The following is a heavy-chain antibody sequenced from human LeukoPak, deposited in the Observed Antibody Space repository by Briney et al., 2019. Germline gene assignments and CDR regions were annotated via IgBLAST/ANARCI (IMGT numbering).Heavy chain of an antibody. Sequence: PSETLSLTCTVSGGSLSSYYWSWIRQPAGKGLEWIGRIYTSGSTNYNPSLKSRVTMSVDTSKNQFSLKLSSVTAADTAVYYCAREREDYYDSSGYYFDYWGQGTLVTVSS. CDR1: GGSLSSYY. J-gene: IGHJ4*02. V-gene: IGHV4-4*07. CDR2: IYTSGST. D-gene: IGHD3-22*01. CDR3: AREREDYYDSSGYYFDY.